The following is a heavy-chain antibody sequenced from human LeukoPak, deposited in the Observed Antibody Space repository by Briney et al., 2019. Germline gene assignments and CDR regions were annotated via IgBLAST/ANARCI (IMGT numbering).Heavy chain of an antibody. CDR2: IYYSGST. V-gene: IGHV4-39*07. D-gene: IGHD3-22*01. CDR1: GCTISSSSYY. Sequence: SETLSLTCTVSGCTISSSSYYWGWLRQPPGKGLVWIGSIYYSGSTNYNPSLKSRVTKSVDTSKNQFSLKLSAVTAADTAVYYCARDHRRYYDSSGSEYFQHWGQGTLVTVSS. J-gene: IGHJ1*01. CDR3: ARDHRRYYDSSGSEYFQH.